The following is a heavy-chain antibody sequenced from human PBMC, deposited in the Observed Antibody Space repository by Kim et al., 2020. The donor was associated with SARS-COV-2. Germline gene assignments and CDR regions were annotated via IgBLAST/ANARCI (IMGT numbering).Heavy chain of an antibody. CDR3: ARNGGSYYDS. J-gene: IGHJ4*02. CDR2: ISSDGRST. D-gene: IGHD1-26*01. CDR1: GFTFSTYA. V-gene: IGHV3-64*01. Sequence: GGSLRLSCAASGFTFSTYAMHWVRQAPGKGLEYVSAISSDGRSTYYANSVEGRFTISRDNTKNTLYLQVGCLRDEDMAVYYCARNGGSYYDSWGQGALVTVPS.